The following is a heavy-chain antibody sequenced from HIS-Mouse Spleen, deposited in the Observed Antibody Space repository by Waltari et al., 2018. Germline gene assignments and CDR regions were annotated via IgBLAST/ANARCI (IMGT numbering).Heavy chain of an antibody. Sequence: QVQLVQSGAEVKKPGASVKVSCKASGYTFTSYDINGVRQATGQGLEWMGWMNPHSGNTGYAQKFQGRVTMTRNTSISTAYMELSSLRSEDTAVYYCARGHDYSNYFDYWGQGTLVTVSS. J-gene: IGHJ4*02. D-gene: IGHD4-4*01. CDR2: MNPHSGNT. V-gene: IGHV1-8*01. CDR3: ARGHDYSNYFDY. CDR1: GYTFTSYD.